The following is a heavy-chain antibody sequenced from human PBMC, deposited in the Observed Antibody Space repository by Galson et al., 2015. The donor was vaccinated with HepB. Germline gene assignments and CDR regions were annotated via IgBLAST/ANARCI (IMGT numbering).Heavy chain of an antibody. V-gene: IGHV6-1*01. J-gene: IGHJ4*02. D-gene: IGHD3-22*01. CDR2: TYYRSKWYN. CDR3: ARGGMIVPDYYFDY. CDR1: GDSVSSNSAA. Sequence: CAISGDSVSSNSAAWNWIRQSPSRGLEWLGRTYYRSKWYNDYAVSVKSRITTNPDTSKNQFSLQLNSVTPEDTAVYYCARGGMIVPDYYFDYWGQGTLVTVSS.